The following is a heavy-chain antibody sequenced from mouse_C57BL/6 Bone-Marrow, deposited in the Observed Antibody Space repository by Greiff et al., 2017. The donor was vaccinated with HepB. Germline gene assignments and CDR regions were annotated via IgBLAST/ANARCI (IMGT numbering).Heavy chain of an antibody. CDR1: GYTFTDHT. Sequence: VQVVESDAELVKPGASVKISCKVSGYTFTDHTIHWMKQRPEQGLAWIGYIYPRDGSTKYNEKFKGKATLTADKSSSTAYMQLNSLTSEDSAVYFCARELGPYWYFDVRGTGTTVTASS. J-gene: IGHJ1*03. CDR2: IYPRDGST. D-gene: IGHD4-1*01. V-gene: IGHV1-78*01. CDR3: ARELGPYWYFDV.